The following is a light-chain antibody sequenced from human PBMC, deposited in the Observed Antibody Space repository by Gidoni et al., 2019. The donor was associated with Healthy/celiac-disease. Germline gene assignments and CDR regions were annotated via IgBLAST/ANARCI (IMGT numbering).Light chain of an antibody. J-gene: IGKJ2*01. CDR1: QSISSY. V-gene: IGKV1-39*01. CDR3: QQSYSTLYT. Sequence: DIQMTKPPSSLSASVGDRVTITCRASQSISSYLTWYQQKPGKAPKLLIYAASSLKSGVPSRFSGSGSGTDFTLTISSLQPEDFATYYCQQSYSTLYTFGQGTKLEIK. CDR2: AAS.